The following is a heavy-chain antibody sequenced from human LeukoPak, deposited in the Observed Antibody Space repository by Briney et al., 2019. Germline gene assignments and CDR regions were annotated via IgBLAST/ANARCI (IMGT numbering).Heavy chain of an antibody. Sequence: ASVKVSCKASGYTFTGYYMHWVRQAPGQGLEWMGWINPNSGGTNYAQKFQGRVTMTRDTSISTAYMELSRLRSDDTAVYYCARGGITMVRGQLDYFDYWGQGTLVTVSS. CDR3: ARGGITMVRGQLDYFDY. V-gene: IGHV1-2*02. D-gene: IGHD3-10*01. CDR2: INPNSGGT. CDR1: GYTFTGYY. J-gene: IGHJ4*02.